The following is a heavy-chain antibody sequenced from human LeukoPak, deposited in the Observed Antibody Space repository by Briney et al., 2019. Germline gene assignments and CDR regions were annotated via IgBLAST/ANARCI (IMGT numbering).Heavy chain of an antibody. Sequence: SVEVSRKASGGTFSSYAISWVRQAPGQGLEWMGGIIPIFGTANYAQKFQGRVTITADESTSTAYMELSSLRSEDTAVYYCAIGYCSGGSCYSLDYWGQGTLVTVSS. D-gene: IGHD2-15*01. V-gene: IGHV1-69*13. CDR2: IIPIFGTA. CDR1: GGTFSSYA. CDR3: AIGYCSGGSCYSLDY. J-gene: IGHJ4*02.